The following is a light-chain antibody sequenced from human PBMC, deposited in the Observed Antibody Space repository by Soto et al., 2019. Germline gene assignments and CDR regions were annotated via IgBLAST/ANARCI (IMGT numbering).Light chain of an antibody. CDR3: QKYNNWPPWM. V-gene: IGKV3D-7*01. CDR1: QSVSSSY. J-gene: IGKJ1*01. Sequence: PGERVTLSCRASQSVSSSYLTWYQQKPGQAPRLLIYGASTRATGIPARFSGSGSGTDFTLTISRLQPEDFAVYYCQKYNNWPPWMFGQGTKVDIK. CDR2: GAS.